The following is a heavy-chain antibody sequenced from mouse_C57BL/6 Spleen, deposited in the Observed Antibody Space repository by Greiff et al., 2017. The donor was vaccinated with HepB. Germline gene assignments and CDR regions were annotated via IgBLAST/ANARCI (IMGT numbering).Heavy chain of an antibody. V-gene: IGHV10-1*01. J-gene: IGHJ4*01. CDR1: GFSFNTYA. Sequence: EVQRVESGGGLVQPKGSLNLSCAASGFSFNTYAMNWVRQAPGKGLEWVARIRSKSNNYATYYADSVKDRFTISRDDSESMLYLQMNNLKTEDTAMYYCVRQGVTTWTMDYWGQGTSVTVSS. CDR2: IRSKSNNYAT. CDR3: VRQGVTTWTMDY. D-gene: IGHD2-2*01.